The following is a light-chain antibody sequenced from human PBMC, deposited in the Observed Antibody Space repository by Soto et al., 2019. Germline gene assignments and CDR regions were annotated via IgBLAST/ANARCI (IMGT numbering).Light chain of an antibody. Sequence: IQLTQSPSSLSASVGDRVTITCRASQGITSYLAWYQQRPGKAPGLLIYSASTLQSGVPSRFSGSGYGTDFSLTISNLQPEDFAVYYCQQYAALPRTFGQGTKVDIK. CDR2: SAS. V-gene: IGKV1-9*01. CDR1: QGITSY. CDR3: QQYAALPRT. J-gene: IGKJ1*01.